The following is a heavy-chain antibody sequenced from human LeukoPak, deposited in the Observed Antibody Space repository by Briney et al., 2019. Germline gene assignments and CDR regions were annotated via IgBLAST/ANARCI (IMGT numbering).Heavy chain of an antibody. CDR1: GFSFSGAA. Sequence: PGGSLKLSCTASGFSFSGAAMHWVRQVSGKGLEWIGHIRSRSYNYATAYAASAKGRFTISRDDAKNTAYLQVNSLKTENTAVYYCTGSSSGYWGQGTLVTVSS. J-gene: IGHJ4*02. D-gene: IGHD6-13*01. CDR3: TGSSSGY. CDR2: IRSRSYNYAT. V-gene: IGHV3-73*01.